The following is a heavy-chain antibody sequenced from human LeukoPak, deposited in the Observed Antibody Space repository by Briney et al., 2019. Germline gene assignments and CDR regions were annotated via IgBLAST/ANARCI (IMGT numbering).Heavy chain of an antibody. V-gene: IGHV4-59*01. Sequence: PSETLSLTCTVSGGSINSYYWSWIRQPPGKGLEWIGYIYYSGSTNYNPSLKSRVTISVDTSKNQFSLKLSSVTAADTAVYYCARVVRYGGSYYMDVWGKGTTVTVSS. CDR3: ARVVRYGGSYYMDV. CDR1: GGSINSYY. D-gene: IGHD4-23*01. J-gene: IGHJ6*03. CDR2: IYYSGST.